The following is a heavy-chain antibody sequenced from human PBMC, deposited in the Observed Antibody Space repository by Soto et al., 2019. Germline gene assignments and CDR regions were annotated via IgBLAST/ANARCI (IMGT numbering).Heavy chain of an antibody. CDR3: AGREIQGPIDY. V-gene: IGHV4-28*01. CDR1: GYSLSSSNW. J-gene: IGHJ4*02. D-gene: IGHD1-26*01. Sequence: SDTLSLTCAVSGYSLSSSNWWGWIRQPPGKGLEWIGYIYYSGTTYYNPSLKSRVTMSVDTSKNQFSLKLTSVTAVDTAVYYWAGREIQGPIDYWRQGTLVTVSS. CDR2: IYYSGTT.